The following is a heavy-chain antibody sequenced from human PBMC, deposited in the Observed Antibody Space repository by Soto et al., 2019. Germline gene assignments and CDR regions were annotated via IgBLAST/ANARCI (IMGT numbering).Heavy chain of an antibody. CDR1: GGSISSYY. CDR2: VHHSWGS. CDR3: ARQGFGPLHGLVDV. Sequence: QVQLQESGPGLVKPSETLSLSCTVSGGSISSYYWSWFRQSPGKRMEWIGYVHHSWGSSYNPSLRSXVPXSLDPSKSQFSLKVTSVTATDTAVYYCARQGFGPLHGLVDVWGQGTTVTVSS. D-gene: IGHD3-10*01. V-gene: IGHV4-59*08. J-gene: IGHJ6*02.